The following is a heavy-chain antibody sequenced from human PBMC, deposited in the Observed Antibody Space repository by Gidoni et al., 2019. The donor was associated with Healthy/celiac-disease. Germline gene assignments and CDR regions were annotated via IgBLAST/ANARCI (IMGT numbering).Heavy chain of an antibody. CDR1: GFTCSSYS. CDR3: ARDRGGWYYNPFDY. CDR2: ISSSSSTI. D-gene: IGHD6-19*01. J-gene: IGHJ4*02. Sequence: EVQLVESGGGLVQPGGSLRLSCAASGFTCSSYSMNWVRQATGKGLEWVSYISSSSSTIYYADSVKGRFTISRDNAKNSLYLQMNSLRAEDTAVYYCARDRGGWYYNPFDYWGQGTLVTVSS. V-gene: IGHV3-48*01.